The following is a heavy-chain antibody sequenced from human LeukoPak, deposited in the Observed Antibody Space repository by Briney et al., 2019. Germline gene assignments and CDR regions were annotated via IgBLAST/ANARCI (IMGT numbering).Heavy chain of an antibody. CDR3: ATDFTFGGVIIRQTGVY. D-gene: IGHD3-16*01. Sequence: GGSLRLSCAASRFTFSSYAMSWVRQAPGKGLEWVSAISGSGSTYYADSVKGRFIISRDNSKNTLYLQMNSLRADDTAVYYCATDFTFGGVIIRQTGVYWGQGTLVTVSS. V-gene: IGHV3-23*01. CDR1: RFTFSSYA. J-gene: IGHJ4*02. CDR2: ISGSGST.